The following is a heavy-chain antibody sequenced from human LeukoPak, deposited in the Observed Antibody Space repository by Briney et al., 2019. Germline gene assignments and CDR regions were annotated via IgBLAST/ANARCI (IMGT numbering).Heavy chain of an antibody. D-gene: IGHD2-8*01. CDR2: MSSTGSNI. V-gene: IGHV3-48*03. CDR3: ASGYCTNGVCSPGGY. CDR1: GFTSSTYE. J-gene: IGHJ4*02. Sequence: GGSLRLSCAASGFTSSTYEMNWVRQAPGKGLEWVPYMSSTGSNIYYADSVKGRFTISRDNAKNSLYLLMNSLRAEDTAVYYCASGYCTNGVCSPGGYWGQGTLVTVSS.